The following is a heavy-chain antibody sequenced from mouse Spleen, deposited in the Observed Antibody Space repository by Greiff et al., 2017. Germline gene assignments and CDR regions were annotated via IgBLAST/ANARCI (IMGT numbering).Heavy chain of an antibody. CDR1: GFTFSDYG. V-gene: IGHV5-17*01. CDR2: ISSGSSTI. J-gene: IGHJ1*01. Sequence: EVQLVESGGGLVKPGGSLKLSCAASGFTFSDYGMHWVRQAPEKGLEWVAYISSGSSTIYYADTVKGRFTISRDNAKNTLFLQMTSLRSEDTAMYYCARRSNWDPWYFDVWGAGTTVTVSS. CDR3: ARRSNWDPWYFDV. D-gene: IGHD4-1*01.